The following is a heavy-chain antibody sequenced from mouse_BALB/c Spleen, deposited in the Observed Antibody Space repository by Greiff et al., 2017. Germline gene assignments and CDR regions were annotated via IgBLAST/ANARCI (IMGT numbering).Heavy chain of an antibody. D-gene: IGHD1-1*01. V-gene: IGHV3-2*02. CDR3: ARSPYYYGSSLDY. CDR1: GYSITSDYA. Sequence: EVKLVESGPGLVKPSQSLSLTCTVTGYSITSDYAWNWIRQFPGNNLEWMGYISYSGSTSYNPSLKSRISITRDTSKNQFFLQLNSVTTEDTATYYCARSPYYYGSSLDYWGQGTTLTVSS. CDR2: ISYSGST. J-gene: IGHJ2*01.